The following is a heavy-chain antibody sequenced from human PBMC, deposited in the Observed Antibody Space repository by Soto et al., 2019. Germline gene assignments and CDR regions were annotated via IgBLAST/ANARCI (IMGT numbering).Heavy chain of an antibody. CDR3: ARAPGLGFGYSYAFAMDV. D-gene: IGHD5-18*01. CDR2: ISGYNGNT. J-gene: IGHJ6*02. V-gene: IGHV1-18*01. CDR1: GYTFSNYG. Sequence: QVQLVQSGAEVKKPGASVKVSCKASGYTFSNYGISWVRQGPGQGREWMGWISGYNGNTHYEEKVQDRIKMTTDTSTSTTYLELRSLRSDDTAVYFCARAPGLGFGYSYAFAMDVWGQGTTVTVSS.